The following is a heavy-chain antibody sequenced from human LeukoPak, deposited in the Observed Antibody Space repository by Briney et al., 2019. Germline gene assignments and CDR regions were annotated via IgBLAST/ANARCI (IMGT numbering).Heavy chain of an antibody. J-gene: IGHJ6*03. V-gene: IGHV5-51*01. CDR1: GYSFTSYW. Sequence: GESLKISCKGSGYSFTSYWIGWVRQMPGKGLEWMGTIYPSDSDIRYSPSFRGQVTISADKSISTAYLQWSSLKASDTAMYYYARRRYSYGSYYYYYMDVWGKGTTVTVSS. CDR2: IYPSDSDI. CDR3: ARRRYSYGSYYYYYMDV. D-gene: IGHD5-18*01.